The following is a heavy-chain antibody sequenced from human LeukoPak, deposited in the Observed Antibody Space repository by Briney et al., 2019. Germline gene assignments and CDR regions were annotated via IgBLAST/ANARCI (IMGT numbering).Heavy chain of an antibody. V-gene: IGHV4-59*08. D-gene: IGHD5-12*01. J-gene: IGHJ4*02. CDR1: GGSISSYY. CDR3: ARAFWDSGYDSPSFDY. Sequence: SETLSLTCTVSGGSISSYYWSWIRQPPGKGLEWIGYIYYSGSTNYNPSLKSRVTISVDTSKNQFSLKLSSVTAADTAVYYCARAFWDSGYDSPSFDYWGQGTLVTVSS. CDR2: IYYSGST.